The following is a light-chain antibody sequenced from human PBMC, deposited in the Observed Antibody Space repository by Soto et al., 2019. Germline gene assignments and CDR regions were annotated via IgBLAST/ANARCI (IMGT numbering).Light chain of an antibody. V-gene: IGKV1-9*01. CDR2: TAS. J-gene: IGKJ4*01. Sequence: DIQLTQSPSFLSASVGDRVTITCRASQGISSYLAWYQQKPGKAPKLLIYTASTLQSGVPSRFSGSGSGTEFTLTISSLQPEEFATYYCQQLNSYLLLTFGGGTKVEIK. CDR3: QQLNSYLLLT. CDR1: QGISSY.